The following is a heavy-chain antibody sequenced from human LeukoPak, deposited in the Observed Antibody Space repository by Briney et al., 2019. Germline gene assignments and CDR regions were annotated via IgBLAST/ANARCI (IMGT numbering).Heavy chain of an antibody. CDR1: GGSISSGGYY. CDR2: IYYSGST. V-gene: IGHV4-31*03. Sequence: SETLSLTCTVSGGSISSGGYYWSWVRQHPGKGLEWIGYIYYSGSTYYNPSLKSRVTISVDTSKNQFSLKLSSVTAADTAVHYCARTLQPQNWFDPWGQGTLVTVSS. CDR3: ARTLQPQNWFDP. J-gene: IGHJ5*02.